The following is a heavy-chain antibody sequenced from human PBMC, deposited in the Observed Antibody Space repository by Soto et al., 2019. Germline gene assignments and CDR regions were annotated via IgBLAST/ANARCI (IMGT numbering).Heavy chain of an antibody. CDR3: AREYYDFWSGSLPSYGMDV. V-gene: IGHV3-21*01. D-gene: IGHD3-3*01. J-gene: IGHJ6*02. CDR2: ISSSSSYI. CDR1: GFTFSSYS. Sequence: PGGSLRLSCAASGFTFSSYSMNWVRQAPGKGLEWVSSISSSSSYIYYADSVKGRFTISRDNAKNSLYLQMNSLRAEDTAVYYCAREYYDFWSGSLPSYGMDVWGQGTTVTVSS.